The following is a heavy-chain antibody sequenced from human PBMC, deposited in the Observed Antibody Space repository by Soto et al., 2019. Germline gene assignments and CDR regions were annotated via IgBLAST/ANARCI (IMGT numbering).Heavy chain of an antibody. V-gene: IGHV1-18*01. J-gene: IGHJ6*02. CDR2: ISAYNGNT. D-gene: IGHD3-22*01. CDR1: GYTFTTYD. CDR3: ARVIGYYYHMDV. Sequence: QVQLVQSGGEVKKPGASVKVSCKASGYTFTTYDLIWVRQAPGQGLEWMGWISAYNGNTNYAQNLQGRVTMTTDTSKSTAYMELRSLRSDDTAVYYCARVIGYYYHMDVWGQGTTVTVSS.